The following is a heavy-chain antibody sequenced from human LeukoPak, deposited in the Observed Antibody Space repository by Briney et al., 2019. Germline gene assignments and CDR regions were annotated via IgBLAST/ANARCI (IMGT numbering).Heavy chain of an antibody. CDR1: GFSISSSY. J-gene: IGHJ6*02. V-gene: IGHV3-66*01. CDR2: TYSGGTT. D-gene: IGHD2/OR15-2a*01. CDR3: ARDRSTSYYYYGMDV. Sequence: GGSLRLSCAASGFSISSSYMSWVRQAPGKGLEWVSVTYSGGTTYYADAVKDRFTVSRDTSKNTLYLQMNSLRAEDTSVYYCARDRSTSYYYYGMDVWGQGTTVTVSS.